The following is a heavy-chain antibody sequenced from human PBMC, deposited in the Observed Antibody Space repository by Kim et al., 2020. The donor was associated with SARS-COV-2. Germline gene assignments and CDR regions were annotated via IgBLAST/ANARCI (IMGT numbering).Heavy chain of an antibody. CDR3: AKNGDSLFLSWYFDL. Sequence: GGSLRLSCAASGFTFSSYGMRWVRQQAPGKLLYLVSVFSYNGCSSYYAYSVKGRFTISRDNSKNTLYLQMNSLRAEDTAVYYCAKNGDSLFLSWYFDLWGRGTLVTVSS. V-gene: IGHV3-23*01. D-gene: IGHD4-17*01. J-gene: IGHJ2*01. CDR1: GFTFSSYG. CDR2: FSYNGCSS.